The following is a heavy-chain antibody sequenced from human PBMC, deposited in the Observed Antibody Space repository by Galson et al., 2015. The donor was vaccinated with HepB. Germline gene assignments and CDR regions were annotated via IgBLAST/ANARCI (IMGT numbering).Heavy chain of an antibody. CDR1: GFTFSSYW. J-gene: IGHJ6*02. V-gene: IGHV3-74*01. CDR3: ARGPVVPAANYYYYGMDV. Sequence: SLRLSCAASGFTFSSYWMHWVRQAPGKGLVWVSRINSDGSSTSYADSVKGRFTISRDNAKNTLYLQMNSLRAEDTAVYYCARGPVVPAANYYYYGMDVWGQGTTVTVSS. D-gene: IGHD2-2*01. CDR2: INSDGSST.